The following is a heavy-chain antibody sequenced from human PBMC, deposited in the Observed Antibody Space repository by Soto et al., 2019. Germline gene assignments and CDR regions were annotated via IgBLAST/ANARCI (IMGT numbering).Heavy chain of an antibody. CDR2: IKEDGSEK. CDR1: GFILRNYW. CDR3: ARGVSVVPAAHYGMDV. Sequence: GGSLRLSCADSGFILRNYWMSWVRQAPGMGLQWVASIKEDGSEKYYVDPVKGRFTISRENAKNSLYLQMNSLRAEDTAVYYCARGVSVVPAAHYGMDVWGQGTTVTVSS. D-gene: IGHD2-2*01. V-gene: IGHV3-7*01. J-gene: IGHJ6*02.